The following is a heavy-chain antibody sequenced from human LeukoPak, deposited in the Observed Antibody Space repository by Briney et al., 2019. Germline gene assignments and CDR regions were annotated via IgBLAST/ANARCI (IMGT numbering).Heavy chain of an antibody. CDR2: INPSGGST. V-gene: IGHV1-46*01. CDR3: ARDLRIAVADDAFDI. D-gene: IGHD6-19*01. CDR1: GYTFTSYY. Sequence: ASVKVSCKASGYTFTSYYMHWVRQAPGQGLEWMGIINPSGGSTSYAQKFQGRVTITRDTSTSTVYMELSSLRSEDTAVYYCARDLRIAVADDAFDIWGQGTMVTVSS. J-gene: IGHJ3*02.